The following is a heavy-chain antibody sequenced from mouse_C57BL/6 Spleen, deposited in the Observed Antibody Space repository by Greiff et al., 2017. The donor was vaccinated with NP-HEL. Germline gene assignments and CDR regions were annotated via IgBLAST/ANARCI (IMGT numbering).Heavy chain of an antibody. D-gene: IGHD2-4*01. CDR2: ILPGSGST. CDR1: GYTFTGYW. CDR3: ARNPYDYDVGDSMDY. J-gene: IGHJ4*01. V-gene: IGHV1-9*01. Sequence: QVQLQQSGAELMKPGASVKLSCKATGYTFTGYWIAWVQQRPGHGLEWIGEILPGSGSTNYNEKVKGKATFTADTSTNTAYMQLSILTTEDSAIYYCARNPYDYDVGDSMDYWGQGTSVTVSS.